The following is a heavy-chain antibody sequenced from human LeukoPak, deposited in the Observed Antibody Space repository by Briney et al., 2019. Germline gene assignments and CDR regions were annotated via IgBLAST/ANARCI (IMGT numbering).Heavy chain of an antibody. Sequence: PSETLSLTCTVSGGPISSYHWSWIRQPAAKGLEWIGRIYTSGSTNYNPSLQSRVTMSVDTSKNQLSLNLSSVTAADTAVYYCARDEFGWNDAFDIWGQGTMVTVSS. CDR2: IYTSGST. D-gene: IGHD1-1*01. V-gene: IGHV4-4*07. CDR1: GGPISSYH. J-gene: IGHJ3*02. CDR3: ARDEFGWNDAFDI.